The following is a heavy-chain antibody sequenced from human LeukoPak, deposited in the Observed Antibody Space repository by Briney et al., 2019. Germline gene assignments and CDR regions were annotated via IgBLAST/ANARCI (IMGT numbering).Heavy chain of an antibody. Sequence: GGSLRLSCVASGFAFSDDSMNWVRQPPGKGLEWVSSISSTSKYIYYADSVRGRFTISRDNAKNSLFLQMNNLRVDDSAVYYCAREYTAMAYDYWGQGNLVTVSS. D-gene: IGHD5-18*01. CDR3: AREYTAMAYDY. V-gene: IGHV3-21*01. CDR1: GFAFSDDS. CDR2: ISSTSKYI. J-gene: IGHJ4*02.